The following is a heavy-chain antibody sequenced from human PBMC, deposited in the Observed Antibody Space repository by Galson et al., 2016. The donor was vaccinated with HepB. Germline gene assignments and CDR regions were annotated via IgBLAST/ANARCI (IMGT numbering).Heavy chain of an antibody. V-gene: IGHV4-38-2*02. CDR2: IYHTGST. Sequence: ETLSLTCTVSGGSINSGYYGGWIRQAPGKGLEWIGSIYHTGSTYYDPSLQSRVTISVDTSQNRFSLKLTSVTAADTAMDYCVMFSWGPMDYWGQGTLVTVSS. CDR1: GGSINSGYY. CDR3: VMFSWGPMDY. J-gene: IGHJ4*02. D-gene: IGHD3-16*01.